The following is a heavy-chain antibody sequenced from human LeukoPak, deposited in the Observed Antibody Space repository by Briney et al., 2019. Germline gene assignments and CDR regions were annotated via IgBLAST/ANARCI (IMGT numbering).Heavy chain of an antibody. CDR1: GFTVSSNY. J-gene: IGHJ6*02. CDR2: IYSGGIT. Sequence: GGSLRLSCAASGFTVSSNYMSWVRQAPGKGLEWVSVIYSGGITDYADSVKGRFTISRHNSESTLYLQMNSLRAEDTAVYYCARHPTAFYYGMDVWGQGTTVTVSS. CDR3: ARHPTAFYYGMDV. V-gene: IGHV3-53*04.